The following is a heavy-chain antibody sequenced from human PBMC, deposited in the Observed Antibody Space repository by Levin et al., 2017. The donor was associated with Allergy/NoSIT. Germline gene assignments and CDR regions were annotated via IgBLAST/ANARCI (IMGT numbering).Heavy chain of an antibody. CDR1: GFTFSSYA. Sequence: GGSLRLSCAASGFTFSSYAMSWVRQAPGKGLEWVSAISGSGGSTYYADSVKGRFTISRDNSKNTLYLQMNSLRAEDTAVYYCAKEGGWRDTAMVTEDYWGQGTLVTVSS. J-gene: IGHJ4*02. CDR3: AKEGGWRDTAMVTEDY. CDR2: ISGSGGST. V-gene: IGHV3-23*01. D-gene: IGHD5-18*01.